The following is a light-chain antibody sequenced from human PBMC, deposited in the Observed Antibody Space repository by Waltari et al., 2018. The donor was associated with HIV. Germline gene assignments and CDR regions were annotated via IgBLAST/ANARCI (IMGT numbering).Light chain of an antibody. V-gene: IGKV1-9*01. CDR3: QQLGT. CDR1: EGINNY. J-gene: IGKJ3*01. CDR2: AAS. Sequence: DIQLTQSPSYLSASVGDRVTVTCRASEGINNYLAWYQQKPGTAPKLLVYAASTLQNGVPSRFSGRGSGTEFTLTSDSLQPEDFATYYCQQLGTFGPGTTVDIK.